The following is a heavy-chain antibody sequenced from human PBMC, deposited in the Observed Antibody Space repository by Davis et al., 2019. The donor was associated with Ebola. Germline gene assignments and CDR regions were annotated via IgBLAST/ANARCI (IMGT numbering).Heavy chain of an antibody. Sequence: GESLKISCAASGFTFSSYAMSWVRQAPGKRLEWVSAISGSGGSTYYADSVKGRFTISRDNSKNTLYLQMNSLRAEDTAVYYCAKVGSSWYLFDYWGQGTLVTVSS. CDR1: GFTFSSYA. V-gene: IGHV3-23*01. D-gene: IGHD6-13*01. CDR3: AKVGSSWYLFDY. J-gene: IGHJ4*02. CDR2: ISGSGGST.